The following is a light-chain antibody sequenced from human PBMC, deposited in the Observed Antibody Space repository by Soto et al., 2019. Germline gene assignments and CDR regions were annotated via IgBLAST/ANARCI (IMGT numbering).Light chain of an antibody. CDR3: QPYYSTFWT. J-gene: IGKJ1*01. V-gene: IGKV4-1*01. CDR2: WAS. CDR1: QSVLYSSNNKNY. Sequence: DIVMTQSPDSLAVSLGERATINCKSSQSVLYSSNNKNYLAWYQQKPGQPPKLLIYWASTRESGVPDRFSGSGSGTDFTLTISSLQAEDVAVYYCQPYYSTFWTFGQGTKVEIK.